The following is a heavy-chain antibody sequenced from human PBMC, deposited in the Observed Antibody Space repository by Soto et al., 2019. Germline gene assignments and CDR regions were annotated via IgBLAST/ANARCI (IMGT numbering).Heavy chain of an antibody. CDR2: INHSGST. J-gene: IGHJ5*02. V-gene: IGHV4-34*01. D-gene: IGHD3-10*01. Sequence: SETLSLTCAVYGGSFSGYYWSWIRQPPGKGLEWIGEINHSGSTNYNPSLKSRVTISVDTSKNQFSLKLSSVTAADTAVYYCARVGFKSFGELLERWFDPWGQGTLVTVSS. CDR1: GGSFSGYY. CDR3: ARVGFKSFGELLERWFDP.